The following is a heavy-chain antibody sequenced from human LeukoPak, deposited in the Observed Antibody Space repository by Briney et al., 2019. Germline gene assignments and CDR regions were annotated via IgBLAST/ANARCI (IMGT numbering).Heavy chain of an antibody. CDR2: INPNSGGT. CDR3: ARDLPSGWYSKAAAGPDFDY. J-gene: IGHJ4*02. Sequence: GASVKVSCKASGYTFTGYYMHWVRQAPGQGLEWMRRINPNSGGTNYAQKFQGRVTMTRDTSISTAYMELSRLRSDDTAVYYCARDLPSGWYSKAAAGPDFDYWGQGTLVTVPS. CDR1: GYTFTGYY. V-gene: IGHV1-2*06. D-gene: IGHD6-13*01.